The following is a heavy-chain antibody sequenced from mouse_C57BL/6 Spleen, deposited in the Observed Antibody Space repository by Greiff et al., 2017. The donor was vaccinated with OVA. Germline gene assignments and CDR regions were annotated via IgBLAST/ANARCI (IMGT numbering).Heavy chain of an antibody. V-gene: IGHV1-20*01. CDR1: GYSFTGYF. Sequence: EVQGVESGPELVKPGDSVKISCKASGYSFTGYFMNWVMQSHGKSLEWIGRINPYNGDTFYNQKFKGKATLTVDKSSSTAHMELRSLTSEDSAVYYCARDYFDYWGQGTTLTVSS. CDR3: ARDYFDY. CDR2: INPYNGDT. J-gene: IGHJ2*01.